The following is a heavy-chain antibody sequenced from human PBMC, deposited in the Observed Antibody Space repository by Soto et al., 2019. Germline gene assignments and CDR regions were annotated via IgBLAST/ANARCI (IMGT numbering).Heavy chain of an antibody. CDR1: GDTFTSYG. CDR2: ISAYNGNT. Sequence: ASVKVSCKASGDTFTSYGINWVRQAPGQGLEWMGWISAYNGNTNYAQKLQGRVTMTTDTSTTTAYMELRSLRSDDTAVYYCARDLTASKDYGMDVWGQGTPVTVSS. D-gene: IGHD4-4*01. J-gene: IGHJ6*02. V-gene: IGHV1-18*04. CDR3: ARDLTASKDYGMDV.